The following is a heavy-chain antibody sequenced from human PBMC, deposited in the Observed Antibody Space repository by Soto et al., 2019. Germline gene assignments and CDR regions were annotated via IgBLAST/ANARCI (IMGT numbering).Heavy chain of an antibody. J-gene: IGHJ3*02. CDR1: GYSFTSYW. D-gene: IGHD4-17*01. CDR3: ASTRIYGDRGSDAFDI. V-gene: IGHV5-51*01. Sequence: PGESLKISCKGSGYSFTSYWIGWVRQMPGKGLEWMGIIYPGDSDTRYSPSFQGQVTTSADKSISTAYLQWSSLKASDTAMYYCASTRIYGDRGSDAFDIWGQGTMVTVSS. CDR2: IYPGDSDT.